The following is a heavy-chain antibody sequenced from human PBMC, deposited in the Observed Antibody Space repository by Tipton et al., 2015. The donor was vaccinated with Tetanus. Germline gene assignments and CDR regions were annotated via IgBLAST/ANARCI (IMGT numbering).Heavy chain of an antibody. CDR3: ARDQARGARGWNYFDY. CDR1: W. CDR2: IYYSGST. D-gene: IGHD1-26*01. J-gene: IGHJ4*02. Sequence: WMNWVRQAPGKGLEWIGDIYYSGSTYYNPSLKSRVTISVDTSKNQFSLKLNSVTAADTAVYYCARDQARGARGWNYFDYWGQGTLVTVSS. V-gene: IGHV4-4*02.